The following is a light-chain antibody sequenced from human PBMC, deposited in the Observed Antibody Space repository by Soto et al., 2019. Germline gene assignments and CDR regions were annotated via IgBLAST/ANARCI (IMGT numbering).Light chain of an antibody. J-gene: IGKJ2*01. CDR3: QQTYSIPVT. V-gene: IGKV1-39*01. Sequence: DIQMTQSPYSLSASVGDRVTITCRASQSISSYLNWYQQKPGKAPKLLIYAGSSLQSGVPSRFSGRGSGADFTLTISSLQPEDFATYYCQQTYSIPVTFGQGTKLE. CDR2: AGS. CDR1: QSISSY.